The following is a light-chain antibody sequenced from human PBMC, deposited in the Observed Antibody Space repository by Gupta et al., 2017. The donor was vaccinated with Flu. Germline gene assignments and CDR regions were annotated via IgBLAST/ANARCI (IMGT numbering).Light chain of an antibody. Sequence: QSVLTQPPSASGTPGQRVTISCSGSSSNIVSNYVYWYQQFPGTAPKLLIYSNNQRPSGVPDRFSGSKSGTSGSLAISGLRAEDEADYYCAAWDDSRSGWVFGGGTKLTVL. CDR1: SSNIVSNY. J-gene: IGLJ3*02. CDR2: SNN. V-gene: IGLV1-47*02. CDR3: AAWDDSRSGWV.